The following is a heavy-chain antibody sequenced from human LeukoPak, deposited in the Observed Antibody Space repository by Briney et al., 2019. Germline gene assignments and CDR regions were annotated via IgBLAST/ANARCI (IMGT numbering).Heavy chain of an antibody. CDR2: IYSGGST. J-gene: IGHJ4*02. D-gene: IGHD3-22*01. CDR1: GFTVNSNY. Sequence: VGSLRLSCAASGFTVNSNYMTWVRQAPGKGLEWVSVIYSGGSTYYADSVRGRFTISRDNSQSTLYLQMNPLRAEDTALYYCAGGLPWLLDWGQGPLVTVSS. CDR3: AGGLPWLLD. V-gene: IGHV3-66*02.